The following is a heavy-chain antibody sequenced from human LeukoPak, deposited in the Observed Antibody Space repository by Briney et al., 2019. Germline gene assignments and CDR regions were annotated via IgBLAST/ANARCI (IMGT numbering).Heavy chain of an antibody. J-gene: IGHJ4*02. Sequence: GGSLRLSCAASGFTFSSYGMHWVRQAPGKGLEWVAFIRYDGSNKYYADSVKGRFTISRDNSKNTLFLQMNSLRAEHTADYYCAKDYYDSSGYSPFDYWGQGTLVTVSS. D-gene: IGHD3-22*01. CDR1: GFTFSSYG. CDR2: IRYDGSNK. CDR3: AKDYYDSSGYSPFDY. V-gene: IGHV3-30*02.